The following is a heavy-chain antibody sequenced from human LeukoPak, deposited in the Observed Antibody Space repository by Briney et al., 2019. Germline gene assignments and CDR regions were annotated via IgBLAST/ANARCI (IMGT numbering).Heavy chain of an antibody. CDR2: IYYSGST. J-gene: IGHJ5*02. D-gene: IGHD6-19*01. V-gene: IGHV4-31*03. CDR3: ARGLGPRYWFDP. Sequence: PSETLSLTCTVSGGSISSGGYYWSWIRQPPGKGLEWIGYIYYSGSTYYNPSLKSRVTISVDTSKNQFSLKLSSVTAADTAVYYCARGLGPRYWFDPWGQGTLVTVSS. CDR1: GGSISSGGYY.